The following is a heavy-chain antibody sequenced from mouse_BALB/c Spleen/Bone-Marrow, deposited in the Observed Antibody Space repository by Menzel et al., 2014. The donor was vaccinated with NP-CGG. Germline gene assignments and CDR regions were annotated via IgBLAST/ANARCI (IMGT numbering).Heavy chain of an antibody. CDR3: ARRDGYDSYFDY. Sequence: VQLQQPGAELVKPGASVKISCKASGHTFTDYNMDWVKRSHGKSLEWIGDINPNYDSTSYNQKFKGKATLTVDKSSSTTYMELRSLTSEDTAVYYCARRDGYDSYFDYWGQGTTLTVSS. J-gene: IGHJ2*01. CDR2: INPNYDST. CDR1: GHTFTDYN. V-gene: IGHV1-18*01. D-gene: IGHD2-2*01.